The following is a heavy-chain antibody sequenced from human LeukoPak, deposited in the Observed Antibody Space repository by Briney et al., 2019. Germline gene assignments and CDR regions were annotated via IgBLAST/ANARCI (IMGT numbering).Heavy chain of an antibody. CDR3: ARDAPGYSSSWYD. V-gene: IGHV1-8*03. CDR2: MNPNSGNA. D-gene: IGHD6-13*01. CDR1: GYTFISYD. Sequence: ASVKVSCKASGYTFISYDINWVRQVTGQGLEWMGWMNPNSGNAAYAQKFQGRVTITRNTSISTAFMELSSLRSDDTAVYYCARDAPGYSSSWYDWGQGTLVTVSS. J-gene: IGHJ4*02.